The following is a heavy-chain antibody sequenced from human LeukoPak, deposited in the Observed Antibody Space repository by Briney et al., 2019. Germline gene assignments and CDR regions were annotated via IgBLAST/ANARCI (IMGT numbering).Heavy chain of an antibody. J-gene: IGHJ4*02. CDR2: ISHSGST. V-gene: IGHV4-38-2*02. Sequence: SETLSLTCTVSGYSISSGYYWGWIRQPPGKGLKWIGSISHSGSTYYNPSLKSRVTISVDTSKNQFSLKLSSLTAADTAVYYCARGGWYLNYFDYWGQGTLVTVSS. CDR1: GYSISSGYY. D-gene: IGHD6-19*01. CDR3: ARGGWYLNYFDY.